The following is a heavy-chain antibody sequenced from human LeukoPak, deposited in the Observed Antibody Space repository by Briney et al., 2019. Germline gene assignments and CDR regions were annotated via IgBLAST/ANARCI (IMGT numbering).Heavy chain of an antibody. D-gene: IGHD1-14*01. Sequence: SLTLSLTCAISGDSVSSNSVAWNWIRQSPSRGLEWLGRTYYRSKWYNDCAVSVKSRITINPDTSKNQFSLQLNSVTPEDTAVYYCARGWYYYFDYWGQGTLVTVSS. CDR2: TYYRSKWYN. CDR1: GDSVSSNSVA. V-gene: IGHV6-1*01. J-gene: IGHJ4*02. CDR3: ARGWYYYFDY.